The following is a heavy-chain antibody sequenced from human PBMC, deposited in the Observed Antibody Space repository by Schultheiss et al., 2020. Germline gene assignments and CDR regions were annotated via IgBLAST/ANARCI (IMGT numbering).Heavy chain of an antibody. V-gene: IGHV2-70*04. CDR3: ARISRTGADAFDI. Sequence: SGPMLVKPTQTLTLTCTFSGFSLSTSGMRVSWIRQPPGKALEWLARIDWDDDKFYSTSLKTRLTISKDTSKNQVVLTMTNMDPVDTATYYCARISRTGADAFDIWGKGTMVTVSS. D-gene: IGHD7-27*01. CDR1: GFSLSTSGMR. CDR2: IDWDDDK. J-gene: IGHJ3*02.